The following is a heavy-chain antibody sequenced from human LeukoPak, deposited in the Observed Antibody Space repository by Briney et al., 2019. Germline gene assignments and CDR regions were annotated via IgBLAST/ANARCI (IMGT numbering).Heavy chain of an antibody. Sequence: GGSLRLSCAASGFSFSSYWMTWVRQAPGKGLEWVANIKTDGSEEYYVDSVKGRFTISRDNAKNSLYLQMNSLRAEDTAVYYCARNLGPFDVRGHGTMVTVSS. CDR1: GFSFSSYW. V-gene: IGHV3-7*01. CDR2: IKTDGSEE. D-gene: IGHD3-16*01. CDR3: ARNLGPFDV. J-gene: IGHJ3*01.